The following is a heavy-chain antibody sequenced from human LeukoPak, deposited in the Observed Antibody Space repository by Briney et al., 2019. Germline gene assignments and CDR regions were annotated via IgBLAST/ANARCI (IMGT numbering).Heavy chain of an antibody. J-gene: IGHJ4*02. CDR3: ARGKRGYCSGGSCHGSDY. Sequence: GESLKISCKGSGYSFTSYWIGWVRQMPGKGLEWMGIIYPGDSDTRYSPSFQGQVTISADKSMSTAYLQWSSLKASDTAMYYCARGKRGYCSGGSCHGSDYWGQGTLVTVSS. CDR2: IYPGDSDT. V-gene: IGHV5-51*01. CDR1: GYSFTSYW. D-gene: IGHD2-15*01.